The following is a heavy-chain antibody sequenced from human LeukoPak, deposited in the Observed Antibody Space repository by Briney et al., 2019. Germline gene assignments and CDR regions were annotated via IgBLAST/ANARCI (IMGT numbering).Heavy chain of an antibody. Sequence: GRSLRLSCAASGFTFSSYAMHWVRQAPGKGLEWVAVISYDGSNKYYADSVKGRFTISRDNSKNTLYLQMNSLRAEDTAVYYCARDRRLTPYSSGLGYWGQGTLVTVSS. CDR2: ISYDGSNK. CDR1: GFTFSSYA. V-gene: IGHV3-30-3*01. CDR3: ARDRRLTPYSSGLGY. J-gene: IGHJ4*02. D-gene: IGHD6-19*01.